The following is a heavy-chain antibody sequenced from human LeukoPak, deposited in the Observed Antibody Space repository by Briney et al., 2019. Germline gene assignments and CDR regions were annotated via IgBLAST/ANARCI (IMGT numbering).Heavy chain of an antibody. D-gene: IGHD3-10*01. CDR3: ARDRVFGSGSYYNVRLYYFDY. Sequence: SVKVSCKASGGTFSSYAISWVRHAPGQGLEWMVRIIPILGIANYAQKFQGRVTITADKSTSTAYMELSSLRSEDTAVYYCARDRVFGSGSYYNVRLYYFDYWGQGTLVTVSS. V-gene: IGHV1-69*04. CDR2: IIPILGIA. J-gene: IGHJ4*02. CDR1: GGTFSSYA.